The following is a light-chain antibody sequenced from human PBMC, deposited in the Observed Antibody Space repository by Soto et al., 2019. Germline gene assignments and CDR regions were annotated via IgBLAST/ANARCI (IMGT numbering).Light chain of an antibody. J-gene: IGLJ2*01. CDR1: SSDVGSYNL. CDR3: CSYAGTVV. Sequence: QSALTQPASVSGSPGQSITISCTGTSSDVGSYNLVSWYQQHPGNAPKLMIYEVSKRPSGVSNRFSGSKSGNTACLTISGLQAEDEADYYCCSYAGTVVFGGGTKLTVL. V-gene: IGLV2-23*02. CDR2: EVS.